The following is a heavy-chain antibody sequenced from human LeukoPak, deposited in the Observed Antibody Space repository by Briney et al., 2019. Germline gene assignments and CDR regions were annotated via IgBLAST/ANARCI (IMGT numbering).Heavy chain of an antibody. CDR3: AREYSASEH. D-gene: IGHD5-12*01. Sequence: RGASVKVSCKASGYTFVGYYLHWGRQAPGQGLEWMAWIDPYTGNTHYAQKFQGRITVTRDTFISTTYMELSWLTSDDTALYYCAREYSASEHWGQGTLVTVSS. J-gene: IGHJ1*01. V-gene: IGHV1-2*02. CDR2: IDPYTGNT. CDR1: GYTFVGYY.